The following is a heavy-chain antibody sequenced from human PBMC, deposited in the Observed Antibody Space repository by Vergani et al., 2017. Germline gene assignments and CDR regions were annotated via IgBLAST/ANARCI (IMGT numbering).Heavy chain of an antibody. CDR1: GFTVSSNY. J-gene: IGHJ4*02. V-gene: IGHV3-53*01. CDR3: AKDAHYDFWSGYFDY. CDR2: IYSGGST. D-gene: IGHD3-3*01. Sequence: EVQLVESGGGLIQPGGSLRLSCAASGFTVSSNYMSWVRQAPGKGLEWVSVIYSGGSTYYADSVKGRFTISRDNSKNTLYLQMNSLRAEDTAVYYCAKDAHYDFWSGYFDYWGQGTLVTVSS.